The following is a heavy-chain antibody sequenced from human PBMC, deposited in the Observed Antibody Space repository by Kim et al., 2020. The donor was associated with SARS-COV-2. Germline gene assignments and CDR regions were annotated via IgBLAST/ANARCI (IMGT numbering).Heavy chain of an antibody. D-gene: IGHD2-2*01. V-gene: IGHV3-23*01. Sequence: GGSLRLSCAASGFTFSSYAMSWVRQAPGKGLEWVSAISGSGGSTYYADSVKGRFTISRDNSKNTLYLQMNSLRAEDTAVYYCAKEVVPAAHYYYYGMDVWGQGTTVTVSS. CDR1: GFTFSSYA. CDR2: ISGSGGST. CDR3: AKEVVPAAHYYYYGMDV. J-gene: IGHJ6*02.